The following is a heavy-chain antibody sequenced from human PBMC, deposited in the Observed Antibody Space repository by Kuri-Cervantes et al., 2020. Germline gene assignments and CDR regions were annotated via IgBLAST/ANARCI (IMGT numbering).Heavy chain of an antibody. CDR2: INHSGST. CDR3: ARPTNSTVTYFDY. CDR1: GGSISSSSYY. V-gene: IGHV4-39*07. J-gene: IGHJ4*02. Sequence: SETLSLSCTVSGGSISSSSYYWSWIRQPPGKGLEWIGEINHSGSTNYNPSLKSRVTISVDTSKNQFSLQLSSVTAADTAVYYCARPTNSTVTYFDYWGQGTLVTVSS. D-gene: IGHD4-11*01.